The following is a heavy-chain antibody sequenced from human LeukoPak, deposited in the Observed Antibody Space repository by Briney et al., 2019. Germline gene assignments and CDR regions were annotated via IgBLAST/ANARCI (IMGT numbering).Heavy chain of an antibody. V-gene: IGHV3-30*04. J-gene: IGHJ4*02. D-gene: IGHD2-15*01. Sequence: GRSLRLSCAASGFTFSSYAMHWVRQAPGKGLEWVAVISYDGSNKYYADSVKGRFTISRDNSKNTLYLQMNSLRAEDTAVYYCARDQWRYCSGGSCYVIDYWGQGTLVTVSS. CDR2: ISYDGSNK. CDR1: GFTFSSYA. CDR3: ARDQWRYCSGGSCYVIDY.